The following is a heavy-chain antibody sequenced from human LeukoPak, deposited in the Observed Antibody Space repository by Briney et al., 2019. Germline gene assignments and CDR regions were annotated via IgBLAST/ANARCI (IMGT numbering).Heavy chain of an antibody. D-gene: IGHD3-22*01. CDR2: ISGSGGST. Sequence: GGSLRLSCAASGFTLSSYGMSWVRQAPGKGLEWDSGISGSGGSTFYADSVKGRFTISRDNSRSTLYLQMNSLRAEDTAVYYCAKGSSGYYHSYYYYYYMDVWGKGTTVTISS. V-gene: IGHV3-23*01. J-gene: IGHJ6*03. CDR3: AKGSSGYYHSYYYYYYMDV. CDR1: GFTLSSYG.